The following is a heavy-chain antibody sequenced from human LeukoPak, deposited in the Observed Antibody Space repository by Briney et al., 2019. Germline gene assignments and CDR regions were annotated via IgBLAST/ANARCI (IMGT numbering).Heavy chain of an antibody. J-gene: IGHJ4*02. V-gene: IGHV4-39*01. D-gene: IGHD4-11*01. CDR3: ARHGWAHSNYRYYFDY. Sequence: SETLSLTCTVSGGSISSSSYYWGWIRQPPGKGLEWIGSIYYSGSTHYNPSLKSRVTISVDTSKNQFSLKLSSVTAADTAVYYCARHGWAHSNYRYYFDYWGQGTLVTVSS. CDR2: IYYSGST. CDR1: GGSISSSSYY.